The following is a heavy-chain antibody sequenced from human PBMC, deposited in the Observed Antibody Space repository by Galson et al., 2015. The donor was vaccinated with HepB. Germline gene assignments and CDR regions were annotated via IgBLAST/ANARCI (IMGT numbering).Heavy chain of an antibody. CDR2: IYSGGTT. V-gene: IGHV3-53*01. Sequence: SLRLSCAVSGFTVSSNHMSWVRQAPGKGLEWVSLIYSGGTTYYADSVKGRFTISRDNSKNTLYLQMSSLRAEDTAVYYCARLFATMADYWGQGTLVTVSS. CDR3: ARLFATMADY. CDR1: GFTVSSNH. J-gene: IGHJ4*02. D-gene: IGHD3-10*01.